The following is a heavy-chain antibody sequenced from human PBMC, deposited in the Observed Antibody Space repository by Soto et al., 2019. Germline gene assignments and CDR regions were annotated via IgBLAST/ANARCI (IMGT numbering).Heavy chain of an antibody. CDR1: GFTFSSYG. V-gene: IGHV3-33*01. CDR3: ARTYYTRAPHYDY. D-gene: IGHD3-22*01. Sequence: GGSLRLSCAASGFTFSSYGMHWVRQAPGKGLEWVAVIWYDGSNKYYADSVKGRFTISRDNSKNTLYLQMNSLRAEDTAVYYCARTYYTRAPHYDYWGQGTLVTVSS. J-gene: IGHJ4*02. CDR2: IWYDGSNK.